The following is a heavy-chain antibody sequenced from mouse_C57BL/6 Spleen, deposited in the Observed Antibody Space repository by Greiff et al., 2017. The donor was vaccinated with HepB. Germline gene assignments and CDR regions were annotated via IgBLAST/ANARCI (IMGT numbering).Heavy chain of an antibody. D-gene: IGHD1-1*01. J-gene: IGHJ2*01. Sequence: VQLQQPGAELVKPGASVKLSCKASGYTFTSYWMQWVKQRPGQGLEWIGEIDPSDSYTNYNQKFKGKATLTVDTSSSTAYMQLSSLTSEDSAVYFCASSSYDYFDYWGQGTTLTVSS. CDR1: GYTFTSYW. CDR2: IDPSDSYT. CDR3: ASSSYDYFDY. V-gene: IGHV1-50*01.